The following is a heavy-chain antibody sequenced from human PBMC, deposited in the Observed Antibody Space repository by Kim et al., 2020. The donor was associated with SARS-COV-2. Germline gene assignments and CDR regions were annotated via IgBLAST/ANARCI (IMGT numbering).Heavy chain of an antibody. CDR2: ISYDGSNK. J-gene: IGHJ4*02. Sequence: GGSLRLSCAASGFTFSNYGMHWVRQAPGKGLEWVTLISYDGSNKFYTDSLKGRFSISRDNSKNTLYLQMNSLTTEDTAVYYCAKDRDRGIGVVDHWGQGTLVTVSS. D-gene: IGHD3-16*01. CDR1: GFTFSNYG. V-gene: IGHV3-30*18. CDR3: AKDRDRGIGVVDH.